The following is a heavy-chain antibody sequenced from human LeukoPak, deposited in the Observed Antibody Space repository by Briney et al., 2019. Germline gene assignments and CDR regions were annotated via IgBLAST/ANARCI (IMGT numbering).Heavy chain of an antibody. Sequence: GGSLRLSCAASGFTISYNYMSWVRQAPGKGLQWVSVIYSNTSAYYADSVKGRFTISRHNSKNTLYLQMTSLRAEDAAVYYCARDIPVDSRTSVPKPVRDTWGQGTLVTVSS. J-gene: IGHJ5*02. CDR3: ARDIPVDSRTSVPKPVRDT. D-gene: IGHD5-12*01. CDR2: IYSNTSA. CDR1: GFTISYNY. V-gene: IGHV3-53*04.